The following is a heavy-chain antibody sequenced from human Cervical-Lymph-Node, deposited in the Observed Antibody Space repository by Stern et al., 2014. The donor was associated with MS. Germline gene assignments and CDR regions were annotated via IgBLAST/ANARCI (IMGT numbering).Heavy chain of an antibody. V-gene: IGHV1-46*01. CDR1: GYTFTNYY. J-gene: IGHJ6*02. Sequence: QVQLVQSGAEVKKPGASVKVSCKASGYTFTNYYMHWVRQAPGQGLEWMGIINCSGGSTTYAQKFQGRVTMTRDTSTTTVYMELNSPRSEDTAVYYCAREVAGHRLGMMDVWGQWTTVIVSS. CDR2: INCSGGST. D-gene: IGHD6-19*01. CDR3: AREVAGHRLGMMDV.